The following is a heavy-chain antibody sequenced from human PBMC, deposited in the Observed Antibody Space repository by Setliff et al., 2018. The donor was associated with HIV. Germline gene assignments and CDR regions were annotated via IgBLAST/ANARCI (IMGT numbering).Heavy chain of an antibody. Sequence: SETLSLTCAVSGGSISSSNWWSWVRQSPGKGLEWIGTIYYTGYTFNNPSLTSRVTMSVDTSKSQFSLKLQSVTAADTAIYYCARHTAVNVSPSGLGYYYIDVWAKGTSVTV. CDR3: ARHTAVNVSPSGLGYYYIDV. D-gene: IGHD3-9*01. J-gene: IGHJ6*03. V-gene: IGHV4-4*02. CDR1: GGSISSSNW. CDR2: IYYTGYT.